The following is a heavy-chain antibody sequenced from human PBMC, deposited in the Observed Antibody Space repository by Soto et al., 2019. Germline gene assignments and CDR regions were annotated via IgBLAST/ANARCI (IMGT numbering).Heavy chain of an antibody. V-gene: IGHV3-30*18. J-gene: IGHJ4*02. CDR2: ISYDGSNK. D-gene: IGHD4-17*01. CDR3: AKDPDYGDFRGYYFDY. Sequence: QVQLLESGGGVVQPGRSLRLSCAASGFTFSSYGMHWVRQAPGKGLEWVAVISYDGSNKYYADSVKGRFTISRDNSKNTLYLQMNSLRAEDTAVYYCAKDPDYGDFRGYYFDYWGQGTLVTVSS. CDR1: GFTFSSYG.